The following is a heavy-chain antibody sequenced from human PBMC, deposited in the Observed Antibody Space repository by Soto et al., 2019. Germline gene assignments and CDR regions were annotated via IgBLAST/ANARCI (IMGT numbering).Heavy chain of an antibody. D-gene: IGHD3-9*01. V-gene: IGHV1-69*13. J-gene: IGHJ5*02. CDR3: ARLLVPGYDILTAYYVSVHTDNNNWFDP. CDR1: GGTSSRCA. Sequence: GASVRVSSRASGGTSSRCAISSVRQATRQGLEWMGGIIPIFGTANYAQKFQGRVTITADESTSTAYMELSSLRSEDTAVYYCARLLVPGYDILTAYYVSVHTDNNNWFDPWGQGTLVPVSS. CDR2: IIPIFGTA.